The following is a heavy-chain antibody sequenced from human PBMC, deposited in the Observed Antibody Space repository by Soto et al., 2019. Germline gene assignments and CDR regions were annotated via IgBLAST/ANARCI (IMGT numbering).Heavy chain of an antibody. V-gene: IGHV3-74*01. CDR1: GFTFSSYW. Sequence: GGSLRLSCAASGFTFSSYWMHWVRQAPGKGLVWVSRINSDGSSTSYADSVKGRFTISRDNAKNTLYLQMNSLRAEDTAVYYCARGAVLRFLEWLPQDLDLWGRGTLVTVSS. J-gene: IGHJ2*01. CDR3: ARGAVLRFLEWLPQDLDL. D-gene: IGHD3-3*01. CDR2: INSDGSST.